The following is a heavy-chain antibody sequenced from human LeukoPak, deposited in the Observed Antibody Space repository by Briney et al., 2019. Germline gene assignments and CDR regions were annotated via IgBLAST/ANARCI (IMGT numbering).Heavy chain of an antibody. CDR1: GFTFSSYG. J-gene: IGHJ4*02. CDR2: ISSSSSYI. V-gene: IGHV3-21*01. Sequence: GGSLRLSCAASGFTFSSYGMHWVRQAPGKGLEWVSSISSSSSYIYYADSVKGRFTISRDNAKNSLYLQMNSLRAEDTAVYYCARDNHRRDFDYWGQGTLVTVSS. D-gene: IGHD1-14*01. CDR3: ARDNHRRDFDY.